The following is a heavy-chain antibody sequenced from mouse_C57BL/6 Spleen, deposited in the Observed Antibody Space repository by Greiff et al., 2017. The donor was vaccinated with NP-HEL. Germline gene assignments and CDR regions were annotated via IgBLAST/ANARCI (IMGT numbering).Heavy chain of an antibody. V-gene: IGHV1-26*01. CDR2: INPNNGGT. CDR1: GYTFTDYY. Sequence: EVQLQQSGPELVKPGASVKISCKASGYTFTDYYMNWVKQSHGKSLEWIGDINPNNGGTSYNQKFKGKATLTVDKSSSTAYMELRSLTSEDSAVYYCAPTYGSSHYYAMDYWGQGTSVTVSS. CDR3: APTYGSSHYYAMDY. D-gene: IGHD1-1*01. J-gene: IGHJ4*01.